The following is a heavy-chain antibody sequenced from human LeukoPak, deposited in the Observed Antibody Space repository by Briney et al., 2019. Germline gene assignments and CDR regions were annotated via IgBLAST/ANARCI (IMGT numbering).Heavy chain of an antibody. CDR1: GYTFTSYA. Sequence: ASVTVSCKASGYTFTSYAMNWVRQAPGQGLEWMGWISAYNGNTNYAQKLQGRVTMTTDTSTSTAYMELRSLRSDDTAVYYCARDRIVGATTLNWFDPWGQGTLVTVSS. V-gene: IGHV1-18*01. CDR3: ARDRIVGATTLNWFDP. CDR2: ISAYNGNT. D-gene: IGHD1-26*01. J-gene: IGHJ5*02.